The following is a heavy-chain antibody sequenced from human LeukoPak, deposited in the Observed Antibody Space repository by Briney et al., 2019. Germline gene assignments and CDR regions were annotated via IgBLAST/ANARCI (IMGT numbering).Heavy chain of an antibody. J-gene: IGHJ4*02. Sequence: PSETLSLTCTVSGGSISSGGYYWSWTRQHPGKGLEWIGYIYYSGSTYYNPSLKSRVTISVDTSKNQFSLKLSSVTAADTAVYYCARGPVRWLFPDYWGQGTLVTVSS. CDR1: GGSISSGGYY. CDR3: ARGPVRWLFPDY. V-gene: IGHV4-31*03. D-gene: IGHD3-22*01. CDR2: IYYSGST.